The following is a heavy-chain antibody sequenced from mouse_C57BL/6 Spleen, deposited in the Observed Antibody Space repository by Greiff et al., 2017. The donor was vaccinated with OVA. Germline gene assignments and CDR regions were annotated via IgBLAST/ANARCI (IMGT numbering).Heavy chain of an antibody. CDR3: ARYSNYGYDYAMDY. D-gene: IGHD2-1*01. CDR2: IRNKANGYTT. Sequence: EVMLVESGGGLVQPGGSLSLSCAASGFTFTDYYMSWVRQPPGTALEWLGFIRNKANGYTTEYSASVKGRFTISRDNSQSILYLQMNALRAEDSATYYCARYSNYGYDYAMDYWGQGTSVTVSS. CDR1: GFTFTDYY. V-gene: IGHV7-3*01. J-gene: IGHJ4*01.